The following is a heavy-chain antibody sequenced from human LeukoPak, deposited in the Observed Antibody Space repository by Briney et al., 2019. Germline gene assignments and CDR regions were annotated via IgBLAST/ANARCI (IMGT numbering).Heavy chain of an antibody. V-gene: IGHV1-18*04. CDR1: GYTFTGYY. Sequence: ASVKVSCKASGYTFTGYYMHWVRQAPGQGLEWMGWISPYNGNTNYAQKLQGRVTMTTDTSTSTAYMELRSLRSDDTAVYYCARAPLERDSKNYYVFDYWGQGTLVTVSS. J-gene: IGHJ4*02. CDR3: ARAPLERDSKNYYVFDY. CDR2: ISPYNGNT. D-gene: IGHD3-10*02.